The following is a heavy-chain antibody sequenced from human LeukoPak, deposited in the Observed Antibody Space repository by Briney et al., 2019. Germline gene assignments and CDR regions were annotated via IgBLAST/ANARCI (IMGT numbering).Heavy chain of an antibody. CDR3: AKEFGSSGWWHGMDV. CDR2: ISGSGGST. V-gene: IGHV3-23*01. CDR1: GFTFSSYA. J-gene: IGHJ6*02. D-gene: IGHD6-19*01. Sequence: PGGSLRLSCAASGFTFSSYATSWVRQAPGKGLEWVSAISGSGGSTYYADSVKGRFTISRDNSKNTLYLQMNSLRAEDTAVYYCAKEFGSSGWWHGMDVWGQGTTVTVSS.